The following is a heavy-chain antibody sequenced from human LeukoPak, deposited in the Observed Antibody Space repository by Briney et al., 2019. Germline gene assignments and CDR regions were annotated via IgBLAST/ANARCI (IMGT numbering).Heavy chain of an antibody. V-gene: IGHV3-23*01. J-gene: IGHJ4*02. CDR2: ISGRGGST. D-gene: IGHD6-13*01. CDR1: GFTFSSYA. CDR3: ATVSGYRCPY. Sequence: GGSLRLSCAASGFTFSSYAMSWVRQAPGKGLEWVSVISGRGGSTDYADSVKGRFTISRDNSRNTLYLQMNSLTAEDTAFYYCATVSGYRCPYWGQGTLVSVSS.